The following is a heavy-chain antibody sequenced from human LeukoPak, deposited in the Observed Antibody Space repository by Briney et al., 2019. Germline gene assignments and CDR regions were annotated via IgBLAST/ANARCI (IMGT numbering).Heavy chain of an antibody. CDR1: GFTFSSYW. J-gene: IGHJ5*02. CDR3: ASLDTAKQPLANH. CDR2: IREERGQE. D-gene: IGHD5-18*01. V-gene: IGHV3-7*03. Sequence: GGSLRLSCAASGFTFSSYWMNWARQAPGKGLEWVANIREERGQEYYVGSVKGRFTISKNSAKNSLYLQMNTLRVEDTAMYYCASLDTAKQPLANHWGQGTLVTVSS.